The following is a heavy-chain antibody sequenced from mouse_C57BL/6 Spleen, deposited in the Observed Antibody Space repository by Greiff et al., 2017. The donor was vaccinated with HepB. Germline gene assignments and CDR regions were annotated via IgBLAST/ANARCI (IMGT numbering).Heavy chain of an antibody. CDR3: TRWAVSTMVTTGY. CDR1: GYTFTDYE. Sequence: VQLQESGAELVRPGASVTLSCKASGYTFTDYEMHWVKQTPVHGLEWIGAIDPETGGTAYNQKFKGKAILTADESSSTAYMELRSLTSEDSAVYYCTRWAVSTMVTTGYWGQGTTLTVSS. D-gene: IGHD2-2*01. CDR2: IDPETGGT. J-gene: IGHJ2*01. V-gene: IGHV1-15*01.